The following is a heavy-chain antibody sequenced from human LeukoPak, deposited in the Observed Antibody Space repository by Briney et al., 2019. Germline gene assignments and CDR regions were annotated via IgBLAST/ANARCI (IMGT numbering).Heavy chain of an antibody. CDR1: GGSISSSSYY. V-gene: IGHV4-39*01. Sequence: SETLSLTCTVSGGSISSSSYYWGWIRQPPGKGMEWIGSIYYSGSTYYNPSLKSRVTISVDTSKNQFSLKLSSVTAADTAVYYCARGLSSGIANDYWGQGTLVTVSS. D-gene: IGHD1-26*01. J-gene: IGHJ4*02. CDR2: IYYSGST. CDR3: ARGLSSGIANDY.